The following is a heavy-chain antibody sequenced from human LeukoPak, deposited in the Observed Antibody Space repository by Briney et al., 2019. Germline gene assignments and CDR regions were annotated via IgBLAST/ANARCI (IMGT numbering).Heavy chain of an antibody. J-gene: IGHJ3*02. V-gene: IGHV4-31*03. D-gene: IGHD3-22*01. CDR1: GGSISSGGYY. CDR3: ARVGSGYRDAFDI. CDR2: IYYSGST. Sequence: SQTLSLTCTVSGGSISSGGYYWSWIRQHPGKGLEWIGYIYYSGSTYYNPSLESRVTISVDTSKNQFSLKLSSVTAADTAVYYCARVGSGYRDAFDIWGQGTMVTVSS.